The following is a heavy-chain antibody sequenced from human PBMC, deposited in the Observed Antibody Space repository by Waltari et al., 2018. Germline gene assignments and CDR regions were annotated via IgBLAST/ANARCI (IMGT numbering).Heavy chain of an antibody. D-gene: IGHD3-16*01. CDR3: ARDGLFYFDS. CDR2: ICSSGSPI. CDR1: GFPFSSYE. Sequence: VQLVCSGGGLVQRGGSMRLSCAASGFPFSSYEVNWVRKAPGKGLECVSYICSSGSPIYYADHVKGRFTISRDNSANSMYLQMNRRRVEDTAVYYCARDGLFYFDSWGQGTLVTVSS. J-gene: IGHJ4*02. V-gene: IGHV3-48*03.